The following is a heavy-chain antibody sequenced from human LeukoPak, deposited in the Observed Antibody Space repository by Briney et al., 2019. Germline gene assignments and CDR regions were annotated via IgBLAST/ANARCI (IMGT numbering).Heavy chain of an antibody. CDR2: IYYSAST. CDR1: GGSISSSNYY. Sequence: SETLSLTCTVSGGSISSSNYYWGWIRQPPGKGLEWIGSIYYSASTYYNPSLKSRVTISVDTSKNQFSLKLSSVTAADTAVYYCAGRGLPVANIDFWGQGTLVTVSS. CDR3: AGRGLPVANIDF. J-gene: IGHJ4*02. D-gene: IGHD2-2*01. V-gene: IGHV4-39*01.